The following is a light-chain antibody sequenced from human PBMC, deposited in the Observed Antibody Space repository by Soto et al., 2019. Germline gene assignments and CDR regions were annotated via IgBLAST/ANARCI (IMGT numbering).Light chain of an antibody. CDR2: NAS. J-gene: IGKJ1*01. CDR1: QSVSRNY. Sequence: EIGLTQSPGTLSLSPGERATLSCRASQSVSRNYLAWYQQKPGQAPRLLIFNASIRTTGIPDRFSGSGSGTDFTLTINRLEPEDFAVYYCLQYGSSPRTFGQGTKVEVK. CDR3: LQYGSSPRT. V-gene: IGKV3-20*01.